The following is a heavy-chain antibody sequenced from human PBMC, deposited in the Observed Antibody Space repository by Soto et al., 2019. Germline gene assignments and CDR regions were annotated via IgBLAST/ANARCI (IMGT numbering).Heavy chain of an antibody. CDR2: INPNSGGT. CDR3: ARGRGAIITGTPNGFDI. V-gene: IGHV1-2*04. D-gene: IGHD1-20*01. CDR1: GYTFTGYY. Sequence: ASVTVSCKASGYTFTGYYMRWVRQAPGQGLEWMGWINPNSGGTNYAQKFQGWVTMTRDTSISTAYMELSRLRSDDTAVYYCARGRGAIITGTPNGFDIWGQGTMVTVSS. J-gene: IGHJ3*02.